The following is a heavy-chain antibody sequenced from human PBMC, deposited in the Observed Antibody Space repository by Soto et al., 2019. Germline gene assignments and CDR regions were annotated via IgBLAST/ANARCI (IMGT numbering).Heavy chain of an antibody. Sequence: QVQLVQSGAEVKKPGSSVKVSCKASGGTFSSYAISWVRQAPGQGLEWMGGIIPIFGTANYAQKFQGRVTITVDXXKXTXXVEPSSLRSEDTAVYYCARTGEFDDFWGGYSYFDYWGQGTLVTVSS. CDR1: GGTFSSYA. V-gene: IGHV1-69*12. CDR2: IIPIFGTA. CDR3: ARTGEFDDFWGGYSYFDY. J-gene: IGHJ4*02. D-gene: IGHD3-3*01.